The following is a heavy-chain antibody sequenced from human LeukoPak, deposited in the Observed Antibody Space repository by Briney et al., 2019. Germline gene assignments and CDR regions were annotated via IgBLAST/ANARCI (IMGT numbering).Heavy chain of an antibody. Sequence: SETLSLTCTVSGVSISSYYCTWIRQPPGEGLEWIGYIYYSGSTNYNPSLKSRVTIAVDTSKNQFSLKLSSVTAADMAVYYCARGLQPGAYAFDIWGQGTMVTVSS. J-gene: IGHJ3*02. V-gene: IGHV4-59*01. CDR2: IYYSGST. D-gene: IGHD3-10*01. CDR3: ARGLQPGAYAFDI. CDR1: GVSISSYY.